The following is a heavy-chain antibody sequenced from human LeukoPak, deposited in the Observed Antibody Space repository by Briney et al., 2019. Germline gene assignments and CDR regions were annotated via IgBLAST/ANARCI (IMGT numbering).Heavy chain of an antibody. CDR1: GGSISSGTYY. Sequence: SETLSLTCTVSGGSISSGTYYWSWIRQPAGKGLEWIGRAYTSGNTNCNPSLKSRVAISVDTSNNQFSLQLSSVTAADTAVYYCASTIQHAFDSWGQGTMVTVSS. CDR3: ASTIQHAFDS. D-gene: IGHD2-2*01. V-gene: IGHV4-61*02. J-gene: IGHJ3*02. CDR2: AYTSGNT.